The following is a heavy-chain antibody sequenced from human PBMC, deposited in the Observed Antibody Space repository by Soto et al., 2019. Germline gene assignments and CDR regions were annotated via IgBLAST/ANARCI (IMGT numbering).Heavy chain of an antibody. Sequence: GGSLRLSCAASGFTFSSYAMHWVRQAPGKGLEWVAVISYDGSNKYYADSVKGRFTISRDNSKNTLYLQMNSLRAEDTAVYYCAREPSVVVVAANQNPPDDWGQGTLVTVSS. CDR3: AREPSVVVVAANQNPPDD. CDR1: GFTFSSYA. CDR2: ISYDGSNK. J-gene: IGHJ4*02. V-gene: IGHV3-30-3*01. D-gene: IGHD2-15*01.